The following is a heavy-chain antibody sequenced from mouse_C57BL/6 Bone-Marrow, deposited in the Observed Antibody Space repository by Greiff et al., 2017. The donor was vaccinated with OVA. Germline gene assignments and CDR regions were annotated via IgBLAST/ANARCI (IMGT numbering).Heavy chain of an antibody. V-gene: IGHV1-5*01. Sequence: EVQLQQSGTVLARPGASVKMSCKTSGYTFTSYWMHWVKQRPGQGLEWIGAIYPGNSDTSYNQKFKGKAKLTAVTSASTAYMELSSLTNEDSAVYYCTRIYYDYVPSHPLYWYFDVWSTGTTVTVSS. CDR2: IYPGNSDT. J-gene: IGHJ1*03. CDR1: GYTFTSYW. D-gene: IGHD2-4*01. CDR3: TRIYYDYVPSHPLYWYFDV.